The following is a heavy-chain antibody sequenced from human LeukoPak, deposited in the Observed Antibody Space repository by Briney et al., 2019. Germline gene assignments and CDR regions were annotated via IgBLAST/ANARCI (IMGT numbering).Heavy chain of an antibody. CDR1: GFTFSSYA. J-gene: IGHJ6*02. V-gene: IGHV3-30-3*01. D-gene: IGHD1-1*01. Sequence: GGSLRLSCAASGFTFSSYAMHWVRQAPGKGLEWVAVISYDGSNKYYADSVKGRLTISRDNSKNTLYLQMNTLRAEDTAVYYCAKALNWNPDYYHYGLDVWGQGTTVTVSS. CDR3: AKALNWNPDYYHYGLDV. CDR2: ISYDGSNK.